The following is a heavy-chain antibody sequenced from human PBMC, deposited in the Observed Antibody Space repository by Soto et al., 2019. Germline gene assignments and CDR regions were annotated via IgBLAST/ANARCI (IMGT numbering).Heavy chain of an antibody. V-gene: IGHV2-70*12. CDR1: GFSLSSGGLC. J-gene: IGHJ4*02. Sequence: SGPTLVNPTQTLTLTCAFSGFSLSSGGLCVGWIRQPPGKALEWLAIIDWDDAKYYSTSLKTRLTISKDTSKNQVVLTMTNMDPVDTATYFCAHLNTRGYYFDYWGQGALVTVSS. CDR2: IDWDDAK. CDR3: AHLNTRGYYFDY.